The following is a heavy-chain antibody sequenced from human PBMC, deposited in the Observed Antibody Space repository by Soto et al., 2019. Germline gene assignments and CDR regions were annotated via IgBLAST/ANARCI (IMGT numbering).Heavy chain of an antibody. J-gene: IGHJ4*02. CDR2: IYYSGST. D-gene: IGHD2-15*01. CDR1: GCSISSYY. Sequence: PSETLSLTCTVSGCSISSYYWSWIRQPPGKGLEWIGYIYYSGSTNYNPSLKSRVTISVDTSKNQFSLKLSSVTAADTAVYYCARGVDCSGGSCSFALVYWGQGTLVTVSS. V-gene: IGHV4-59*01. CDR3: ARGVDCSGGSCSFALVY.